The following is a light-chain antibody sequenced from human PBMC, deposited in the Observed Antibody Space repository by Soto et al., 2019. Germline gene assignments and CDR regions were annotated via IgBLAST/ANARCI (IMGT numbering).Light chain of an antibody. V-gene: IGLV2-14*01. CDR1: SSDVGGYSF. J-gene: IGLJ2*01. CDR3: CSYTSDRNVV. CDR2: EVS. Sequence: QSALTQPASVSGSPGQSITISCTGTSSDVGGYSFVSWYQQHPGKAPKLMIYEVSNRPSGVSNRFSGSKSGNTASLTISGLQAEDEAAYYCCSYTSDRNVVFGGGTKVTVL.